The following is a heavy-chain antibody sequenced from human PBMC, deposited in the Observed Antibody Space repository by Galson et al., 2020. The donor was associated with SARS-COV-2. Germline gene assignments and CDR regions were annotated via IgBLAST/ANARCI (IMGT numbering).Heavy chain of an antibody. Sequence: ASVKVSCKALGYSFTDSGISWVRQAPGKGLEWTGWFNTYEGDTKYAENFKGRVTLTKDPSTATAYMELRSLRSDDTAVFFCARDRLGLNDAFDMWGPGTLVTVSS. V-gene: IGHV1-18*04. CDR2: FNTYEGDT. J-gene: IGHJ3*02. D-gene: IGHD3-16*01. CDR3: ARDRLGLNDAFDM. CDR1: GYSFTDSG.